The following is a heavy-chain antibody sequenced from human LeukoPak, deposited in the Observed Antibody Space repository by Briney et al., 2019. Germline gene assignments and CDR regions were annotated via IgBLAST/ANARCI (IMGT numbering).Heavy chain of an antibody. CDR3: ARQPGNGDHLFDY. CDR1: GGSISSGDYY. D-gene: IGHD4-17*01. V-gene: IGHV4-30-4*01. CDR2: IYYSGST. Sequence: SSQTLSLTCTVSGGSISSGDYYWSWIRQPPGKGLEWIGYIYYSGSTYYNPSLKSRVTISVDTSKNQFSLKLSSVTAADTAVYYCARQPGNGDHLFDYWGQGTLVTVSS. J-gene: IGHJ4*02.